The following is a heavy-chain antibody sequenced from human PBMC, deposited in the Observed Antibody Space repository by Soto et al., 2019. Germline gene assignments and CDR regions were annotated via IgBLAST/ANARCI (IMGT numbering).Heavy chain of an antibody. V-gene: IGHV3-7*05. Sequence: GGSLRLSCAASGFTFSSYWMSWVRQAPGKGLEWVANIKQDGSEKYYVDSVKGRFTISRDNAKNSLYLQMNSLRAEDTAVYYCARRNSGSYYYYLFGAGMDVWGQGTTVTVSS. CDR1: GFTFSSYW. CDR2: IKQDGSEK. CDR3: ARRNSGSYYYYLFGAGMDV. J-gene: IGHJ6*02. D-gene: IGHD1-26*01.